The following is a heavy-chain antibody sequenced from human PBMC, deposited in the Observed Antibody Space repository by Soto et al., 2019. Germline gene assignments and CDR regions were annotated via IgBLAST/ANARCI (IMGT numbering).Heavy chain of an antibody. D-gene: IGHD3-3*02. CDR3: AGDKDRQQLGGNYYYIMDV. CDR1: GGTFSSSA. Sequence: QVQLAQSGAEVKKPRSSLKVSCKASGGTFSSSAFSWVRQAPGQGLEWMGGIMPIFRTADYAQKFQGRVTITADESTSTAYMELSSLRSEDTGVYYCAGDKDRQQLGGNYYYIMDVWGQGTTVTVSS. J-gene: IGHJ6*02. CDR2: IMPIFRTA. V-gene: IGHV1-69*12.